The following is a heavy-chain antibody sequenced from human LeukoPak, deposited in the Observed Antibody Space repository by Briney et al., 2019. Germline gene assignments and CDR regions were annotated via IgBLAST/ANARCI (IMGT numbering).Heavy chain of an antibody. J-gene: IGHJ6*02. D-gene: IGHD1-1*01. CDR2: IWYDGSNK. CDR1: GFTFSSYG. V-gene: IGHV3-33*01. Sequence: GGSQRLSCAASGFTFSSYGMHWVRQAPGKGLEWVAVIWYDGSNKYYADSVKGRFTISRDNSKNTLYLQMNSLRAEDTAVYYCARAPDERSYGMDVWGQGTTVTVSS. CDR3: ARAPDERSYGMDV.